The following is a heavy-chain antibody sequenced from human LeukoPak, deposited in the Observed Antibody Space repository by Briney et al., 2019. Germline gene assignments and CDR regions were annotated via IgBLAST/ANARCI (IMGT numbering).Heavy chain of an antibody. CDR3: ARDWSFSGWYGSSDYYGLDV. CDR2: IVVGSGNT. J-gene: IGHJ6*02. V-gene: IGHV1-58*02. D-gene: IGHD6-19*01. CDR1: GFTFTSSA. Sequence: GASVKVSCKASGFTFTSSAMQWVRQARGQRLEWIGWIVVGSGNTNYAQKFQERVTITRDMSTSTAYMELSSLRSEDTAVYYCARDWSFSGWYGSSDYYGLDVWGQGTTVTVSS.